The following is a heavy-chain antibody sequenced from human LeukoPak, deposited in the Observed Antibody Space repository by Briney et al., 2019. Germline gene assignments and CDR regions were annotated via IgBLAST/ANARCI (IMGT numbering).Heavy chain of an antibody. D-gene: IGHD6-19*01. J-gene: IGHJ4*02. CDR2: INTDGSDT. CDR1: GFTFSRSW. V-gene: IGHV3-74*03. Sequence: GGSLRLSCAASGFTFSRSWMHWVRQAPGKGLVWVSRINTDGSDTMYADSVKGRFTISRDNAKNTLYLQMNSLKAEDTAVYYCARDQGGSGPTTYDYWGQGNQVTVSS. CDR3: ARDQGGSGPTTYDY.